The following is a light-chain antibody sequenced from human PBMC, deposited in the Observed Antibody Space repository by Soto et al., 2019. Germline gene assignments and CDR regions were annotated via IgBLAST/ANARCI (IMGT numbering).Light chain of an antibody. CDR1: SSNVGSYNL. CDR3: CSYAGSSTSYV. V-gene: IGLV2-23*02. CDR2: EVS. Sequence: QSVLTQPASVSGSPGQPIPVSRTRTSSNVGSYNLVSWYQQHPGKAPKLMIYEVSKRPSGVSTRFSGSKSGNTASLTISGLQAEDEADYYCCSYAGSSTSYVFGTGTKVTVL. J-gene: IGLJ1*01.